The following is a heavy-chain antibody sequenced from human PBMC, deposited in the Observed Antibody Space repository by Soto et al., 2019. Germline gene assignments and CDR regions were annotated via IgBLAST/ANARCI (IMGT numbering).Heavy chain of an antibody. D-gene: IGHD2-15*01. CDR2: INAGNGNT. CDR3: ARGRLRVGYCSGGSCRNYLEYFQH. CDR1: GYTFTSYA. V-gene: IGHV1-3*01. Sequence: ASVKVSCKASGYTFTSYAMHWVRQAPGQRLEWMGWINAGNGNTKYSQKFQGRVTITRDTSASTAYMELSSLRSEDTAVYYCARGRLRVGYCSGGSCRNYLEYFQHWGQGTLVSVSS. J-gene: IGHJ1*01.